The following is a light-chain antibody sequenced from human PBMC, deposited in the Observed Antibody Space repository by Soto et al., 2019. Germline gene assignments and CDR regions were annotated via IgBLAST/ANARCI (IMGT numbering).Light chain of an antibody. Sequence: QSALTQPASVSGSPGQSITISCTGTSSDIGNYNYVSWYQQHPGKAPKLMIYDVSNRPSGVSKRFSGSKSGYTASLTISGLQAEDEADYYCSSFTSSDNYVFGTGTKLTV. CDR1: SSDIGNYNY. CDR2: DVS. V-gene: IGLV2-14*01. CDR3: SSFTSSDNYV. J-gene: IGLJ1*01.